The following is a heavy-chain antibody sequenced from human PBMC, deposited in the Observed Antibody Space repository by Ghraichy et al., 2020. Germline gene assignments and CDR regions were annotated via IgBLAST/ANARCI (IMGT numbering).Heavy chain of an antibody. Sequence: GGSLRLSCAASGFTFSDYYMSWIRQAPGKGLEWVSYISSSGSTIYYADSVKGRFTISRDNAKNSLYLQMNSLRAEDTAVYYCARTRITMIVVVPPEFDYWGQGTLVTVSS. CDR3: ARTRITMIVVVPPEFDY. D-gene: IGHD3-22*01. CDR1: GFTFSDYY. V-gene: IGHV3-11*01. CDR2: ISSSGSTI. J-gene: IGHJ4*02.